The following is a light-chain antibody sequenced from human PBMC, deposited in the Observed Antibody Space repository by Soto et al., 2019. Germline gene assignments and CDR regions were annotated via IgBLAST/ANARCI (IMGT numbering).Light chain of an antibody. CDR2: AAS. CDR1: QTIGTY. CDR3: QQSSSSPRT. J-gene: IGKJ1*01. V-gene: IGKV1-39*01. Sequence: IEVTQSPSSLAASLGDRVTITCRASQTIGTYVNWYRQKSGAAPELLIYAASSLQSGVPSRFSGSGSGTDFTLTISSLQPEDFATYYCQQSSSSPRTFGQGTKVDIK.